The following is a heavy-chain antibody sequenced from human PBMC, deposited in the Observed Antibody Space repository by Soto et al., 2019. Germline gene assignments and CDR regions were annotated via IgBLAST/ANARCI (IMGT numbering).Heavy chain of an antibody. V-gene: IGHV3-48*03. CDR2: ISSSGSST. CDR3: ARGGSSGYYYFDY. J-gene: IGHJ4*02. D-gene: IGHD6-19*01. CDR1: RFTFSSYE. Sequence: GSLRLSCAASRFTFSSYEMNWVRQAPGKGLEWVSYISSSGSSTYYADSVEGRFTISRDNAKNSLYLQMNSLRAEDTAVYYCARGGSSGYYYFDYWGQGTLVTVSS.